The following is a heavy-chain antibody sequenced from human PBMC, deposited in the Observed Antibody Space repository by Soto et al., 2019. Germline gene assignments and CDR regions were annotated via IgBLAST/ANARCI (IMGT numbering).Heavy chain of an antibody. J-gene: IGHJ6*02. CDR2: IDPSDSYT. Sequence: PGESLKISCKGSGYSFTSYWISWVRQMPGKGLEWMGRIDPSDSYTNYSPSFQGHVTTSADKSISTAYLQWSSLKASDTAMYYCARQGIAARPSYYYYGMDVWGQGTTVTVSS. CDR3: ARQGIAARPSYYYYGMDV. D-gene: IGHD6-6*01. CDR1: GYSFTSYW. V-gene: IGHV5-10-1*01.